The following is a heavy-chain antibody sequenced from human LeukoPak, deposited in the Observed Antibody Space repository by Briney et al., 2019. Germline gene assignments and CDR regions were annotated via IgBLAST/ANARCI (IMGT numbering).Heavy chain of an antibody. V-gene: IGHV3-7*01. CDR3: AKDTYGSGFDY. CDR2: IKQDGSEK. D-gene: IGHD3-10*01. J-gene: IGHJ4*02. CDR1: GFTLSSYW. Sequence: GGSLRLSCAASGFTLSSYWMSWVRQAPGKGLEWVANIKQDGSEKYYVDSVKGRFTISRDNAKNSVYLQMNSLRGDDTAVYYCAKDTYGSGFDYWGQGALVTVSS.